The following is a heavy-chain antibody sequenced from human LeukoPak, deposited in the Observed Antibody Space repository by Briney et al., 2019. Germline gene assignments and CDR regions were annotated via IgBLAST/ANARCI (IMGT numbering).Heavy chain of an antibody. J-gene: IGHJ3*02. CDR1: GDSIKNGAYT. CDR2: IYHSGST. D-gene: IGHD5/OR15-5a*01. V-gene: IGHV4-30-2*01. CDR3: GRQRTVSTTRGFDI. Sequence: SETLSLTCAVSGDSIKNGAYTWSWTRQPPGKGLEWIGDIYHSGSTNYNPSLKSRVTLSVDMSKNQFSLNLSSVTAADTAVYWCGRQRTVSTTRGFDIWGQGTMVTVSS.